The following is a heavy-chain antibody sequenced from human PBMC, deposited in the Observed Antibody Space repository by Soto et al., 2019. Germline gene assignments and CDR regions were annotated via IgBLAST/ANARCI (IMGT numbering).Heavy chain of an antibody. J-gene: IGHJ4*02. Sequence: EASVKVSCKASGYTFTSYGISWVRQAPGQGLEWMGWISAYNGNTNYAQKLQGRVTMTTDTSTSTAYMELRSLRSDDTAVYYCARGPGRYYYDSSGYYYSAYWGQGTLVTVSS. CDR1: GYTFTSYG. D-gene: IGHD3-22*01. V-gene: IGHV1-18*01. CDR3: ARGPGRYYYDSSGYYYSAY. CDR2: ISAYNGNT.